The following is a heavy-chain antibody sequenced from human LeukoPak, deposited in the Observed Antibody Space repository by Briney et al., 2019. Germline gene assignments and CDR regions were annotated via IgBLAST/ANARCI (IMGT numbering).Heavy chain of an antibody. D-gene: IGHD3-22*01. V-gene: IGHV4-61*02. CDR3: ARDRGQIGYYYYYYMDV. Sequence: KASETLSLTCTVSGGSISSGSYYWSWIRQPAGKGLEWIGRIYTSGSTNYNPSLKSRVTISVDTSKNQFSLKLSSVTAADTAVYYCARDRGQIGYYYYYYMDVWGKGTTVTVSS. CDR2: IYTSGST. J-gene: IGHJ6*03. CDR1: GGSISSGSYY.